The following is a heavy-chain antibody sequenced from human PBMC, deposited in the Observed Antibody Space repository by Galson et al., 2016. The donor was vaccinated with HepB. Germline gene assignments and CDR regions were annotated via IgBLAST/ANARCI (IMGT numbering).Heavy chain of an antibody. V-gene: IGHV1-69*04. D-gene: IGHD5-18*01. Sequence: SVKVSCKASGGTSTTYPINWVRQAPGQGLEWLGRIIPMVGITNYAQRLQGRVTITADKSTTTVFMELTSLKSEDTAIYFCARDQRGYSPFDSWGQGTLVTVSS. CDR3: ARDQRGYSPFDS. J-gene: IGHJ4*02. CDR1: GGTSTTYP. CDR2: IIPMVGIT.